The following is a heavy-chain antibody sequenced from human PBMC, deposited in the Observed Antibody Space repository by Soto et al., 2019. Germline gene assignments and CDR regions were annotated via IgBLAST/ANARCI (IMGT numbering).Heavy chain of an antibody. CDR1: GGSISSGDYY. V-gene: IGHV4-30-4*01. Sequence: PSETLSLTCTVSGGSISSGDYYWSWIRQPPGKGLEWIGYIYYSGSTYYNPSLKSRVTISVDTSKNQFSLKLSSVTAADTAVYYCAREYSSSSGEVTQSWYVDYWGQGTLVTVSS. D-gene: IGHD6-6*01. CDR2: IYYSGST. CDR3: AREYSSSSGEVTQSWYVDY. J-gene: IGHJ4*02.